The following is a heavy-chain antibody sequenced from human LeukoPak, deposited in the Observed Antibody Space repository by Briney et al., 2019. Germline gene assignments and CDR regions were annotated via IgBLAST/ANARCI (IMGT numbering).Heavy chain of an antibody. CDR3: ARAGDQVAGPADYYYGMDV. J-gene: IGHJ6*02. D-gene: IGHD6-19*01. CDR1: GGSISSYY. Sequence: PSETLSLTCTVSGGSISSYYWSWIRQPPGKGLEWIGYIYYSGSTNYNPSLKSRVTISVDTSKNQFSLKLSSVTAADTAVYYCARAGDQVAGPADYYYGMDVWGQGTTVTVSS. CDR2: IYYSGST. V-gene: IGHV4-59*01.